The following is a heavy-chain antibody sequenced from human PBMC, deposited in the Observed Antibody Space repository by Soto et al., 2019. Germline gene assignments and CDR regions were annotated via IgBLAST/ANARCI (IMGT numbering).Heavy chain of an antibody. V-gene: IGHV3-48*02. D-gene: IGHD3-9*01. Sequence: EVQLVESGGGLVQPGGSLRLSCAASGFTFSSYSMNWVRQAPGKGLEWVSYISSSSSTIYYADSVKGRFTISRDNAKNLLYLQMNSLRDEDTAVYYCAREYYDILTGLNWFDPWGQGTLVTVSS. CDR2: ISSSSSTI. CDR1: GFTFSSYS. J-gene: IGHJ5*02. CDR3: AREYYDILTGLNWFDP.